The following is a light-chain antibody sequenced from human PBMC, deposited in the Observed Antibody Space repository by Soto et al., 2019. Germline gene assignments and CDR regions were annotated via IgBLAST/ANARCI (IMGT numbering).Light chain of an antibody. J-gene: IGLJ1*01. CDR1: SSNIGINT. V-gene: IGLV1-44*01. Sequence: QSFLTQPPSASATPGQRGTISCSGRSSNIGINTVNWYQQLPGTAPKVLIYTDNERPSGVPDRFSGSKSGTSASLAINGLQSGDEADYYCGAWDESLNGYVFGTGTKVTVL. CDR2: TDN. CDR3: GAWDESLNGYV.